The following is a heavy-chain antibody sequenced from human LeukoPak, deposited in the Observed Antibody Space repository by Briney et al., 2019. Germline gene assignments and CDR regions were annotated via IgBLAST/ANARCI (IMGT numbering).Heavy chain of an antibody. CDR3: ARGGLDYYDSSGNAFDI. J-gene: IGHJ3*02. CDR2: MNPNSGNT. CDR1: GYTFTSYD. D-gene: IGHD3-22*01. V-gene: IGHV1-8*02. Sequence: GASVKVSCKASGYTFTSYDINWVRQATGQGLEWMGWMNPNSGNTGYAQKFQGRVTMTRDTSTSTVYMELSSLRSEDTAVYYCARGGLDYYDSSGNAFDIWGQGTMVTVSS.